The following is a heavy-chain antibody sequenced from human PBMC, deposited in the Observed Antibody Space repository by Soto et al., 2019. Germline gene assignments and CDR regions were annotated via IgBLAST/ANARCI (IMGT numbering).Heavy chain of an antibody. CDR1: GFTFSSYW. CDR2: INSDGSST. D-gene: IGHD6-19*01. V-gene: IGHV3-74*01. CDR3: ARDAVGISVPFDY. Sequence: GESLKISCAASGFTFSSYWMHWVRQAPGKGLVWVSRINSDGSSTSYADSVKGRFTISRDNAKNTLYLQMNSLRAEDTAVYYCARDAVGISVPFDYWGQGTLVTVSS. J-gene: IGHJ4*02.